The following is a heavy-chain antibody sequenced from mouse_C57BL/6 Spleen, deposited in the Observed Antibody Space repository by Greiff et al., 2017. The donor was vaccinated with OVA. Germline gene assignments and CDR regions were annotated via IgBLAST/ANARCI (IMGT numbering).Heavy chain of an antibody. CDR2: ISSGSSTI. CDR1: GFTFSDYG. CDR3: ARYYGNYENYAMDY. V-gene: IGHV5-17*01. J-gene: IGHJ4*01. Sequence: DVKLVESGGGLVKPGGSLKLSCAASGFTFSDYGMHWVRQAPEKGLEWVAYISSGSSTIYYADTVKGRFTISRDNAKNTLFLQMTSLRSEDTAMYYCARYYGNYENYAMDYWGQGTSVTVSS. D-gene: IGHD2-1*01.